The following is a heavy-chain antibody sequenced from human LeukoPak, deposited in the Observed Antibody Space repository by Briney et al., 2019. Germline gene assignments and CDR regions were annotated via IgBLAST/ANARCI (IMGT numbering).Heavy chain of an antibody. CDR3: ATHTSGWKGYFDY. CDR2: IKQDGSED. Sequence: GGSLRLSCAASGFTLSSYWMSWVRQAPGKGLEWAANIKQDGSEDYYVDSVKGRFTISRDNANNSLYLQMNSLRAEDTAMYYCATHTSGWKGYFDYWGQGTLVSVSS. CDR1: GFTLSSYW. D-gene: IGHD6-19*01. V-gene: IGHV3-7*05. J-gene: IGHJ4*02.